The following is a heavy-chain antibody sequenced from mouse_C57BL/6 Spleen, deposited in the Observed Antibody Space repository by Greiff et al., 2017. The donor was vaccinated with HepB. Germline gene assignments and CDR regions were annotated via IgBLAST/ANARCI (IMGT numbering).Heavy chain of an antibody. CDR1: GFSFNTYA. Sequence: EVQLQQSGGGLVQPKGSLKLSCAASGFSFNTYAMNWVRQAPGKGLEWVARIRSKSNNYATYYADSVKDRFTISRDDSESMLYLQMNNLKTEDTAMYYCVREDSNYLYFDYWGQGTTLTVSS. V-gene: IGHV10-1*01. CDR2: IRSKSNNYAT. D-gene: IGHD2-5*01. CDR3: VREDSNYLYFDY. J-gene: IGHJ2*01.